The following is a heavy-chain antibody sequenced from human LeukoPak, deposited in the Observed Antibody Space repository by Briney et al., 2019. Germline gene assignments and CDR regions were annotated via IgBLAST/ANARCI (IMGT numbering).Heavy chain of an antibody. CDR2: IYYSGST. CDR1: GGSISSYY. D-gene: IGHD2-8*01. V-gene: IGHV4-59*12. Sequence: SETLSLTCTVSGGSISSYYWSWIRQPPGKGLEWIGYIYYSGSTNYNPSLKSRVTISVDTSKNQFSLKLSSVTAADTAVYYCARALPRWCMLDPNWFDPWGQGTLVTVSS. CDR3: ARALPRWCMLDPNWFDP. J-gene: IGHJ5*02.